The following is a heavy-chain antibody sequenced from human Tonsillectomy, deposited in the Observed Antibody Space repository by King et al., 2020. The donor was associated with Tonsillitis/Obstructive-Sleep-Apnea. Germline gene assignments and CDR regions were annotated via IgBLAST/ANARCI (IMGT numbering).Heavy chain of an antibody. D-gene: IGHD3-9*01. CDR1: GFTVSSNY. J-gene: IGHJ3*02. CDR2: IYSGGDT. Sequence: VQLVESGGGLIQSGGSLRLSCAASGFTVSSNYMTWVRQAPGKGLEWVSVIYSGGDTYYADSVKGRFTISRDNSKNTLYLQMNSLRAEDTAVYYCARGYDIVTGYPRGDDAFDIWGQGTMVTVSS. V-gene: IGHV3-53*01. CDR3: ARGYDIVTGYPRGDDAFDI.